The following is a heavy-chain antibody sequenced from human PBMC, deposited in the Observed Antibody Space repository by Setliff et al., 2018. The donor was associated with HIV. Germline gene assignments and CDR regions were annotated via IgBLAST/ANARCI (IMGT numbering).Heavy chain of an antibody. D-gene: IGHD5-12*01. Sequence: GGSLRLSCTASGFTFNIYSMNWVRQAPGKGLEWVSYISRSSGTIYYAESVKGRFTISRDNAKNSLYLQMNSLRAEDTAVYYCARGIYTGYDHFDYWGQGTLVTVSS. CDR2: ISRSSGTI. CDR1: GFTFNIYS. V-gene: IGHV3-48*01. CDR3: ARGIYTGYDHFDY. J-gene: IGHJ4*02.